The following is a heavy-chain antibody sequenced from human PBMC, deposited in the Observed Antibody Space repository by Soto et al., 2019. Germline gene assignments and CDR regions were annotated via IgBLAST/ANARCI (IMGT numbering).Heavy chain of an antibody. Sequence: GGSLRLSCAASGFTFSSYGMHWVRQAPGKGLEWVAVISYDGSNKYYADSVKGRFTISRDNSKNTLYLQMNSLGAEDTAVYYCAKDLSPSYYYGSGTSGGFDPWGQGTLVTVSS. CDR3: AKDLSPSYYYGSGTSGGFDP. CDR2: ISYDGSNK. V-gene: IGHV3-30*18. J-gene: IGHJ5*02. CDR1: GFTFSSYG. D-gene: IGHD3-10*01.